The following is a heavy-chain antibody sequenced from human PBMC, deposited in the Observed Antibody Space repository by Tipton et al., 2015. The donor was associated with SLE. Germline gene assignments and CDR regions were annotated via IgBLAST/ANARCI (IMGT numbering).Heavy chain of an antibody. D-gene: IGHD2/OR15-2a*01. V-gene: IGHV4-59*12. CDR3: ARSPPVITPTINWFDP. J-gene: IGHJ5*02. CDR2: VYHSGST. CDR1: GGSMIGYS. Sequence: GLVKPSETLSLICTVSGGSMIGYSWNWIRQSPVKGLEWIGYVYHSGSTNYNPSLESRVTISVDSSKNQFSLRLKSVTAAATAVYYCARSPPVITPTINWFDPWGQGTLVTVSS.